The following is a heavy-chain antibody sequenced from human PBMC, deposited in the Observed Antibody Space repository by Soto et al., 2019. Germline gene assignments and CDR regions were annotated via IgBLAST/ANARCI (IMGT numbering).Heavy chain of an antibody. CDR3: AILGAGRSKGVMNNWFDP. J-gene: IGHJ5*02. D-gene: IGHD3-10*01. V-gene: IGHV4-30-2*01. CDR1: GGSISSGGYS. CDR2: IYHSGST. Sequence: QLQLQESGSGLVKPSQTLSLTCAVSGGSISSGGYSWSWIRQPPGKGLEWIGYIYHSGSTYYNPSLKSRVTISVDRSKNQFSLKLSSVTAADTAVYYCAILGAGRSKGVMNNWFDPWGQGTLVTVSS.